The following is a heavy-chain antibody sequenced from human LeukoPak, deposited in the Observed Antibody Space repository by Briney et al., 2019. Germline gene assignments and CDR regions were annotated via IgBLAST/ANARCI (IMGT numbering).Heavy chain of an antibody. D-gene: IGHD3-22*01. J-gene: IGHJ4*02. Sequence: GGSLRLSCAASGFTFSSYSMNWVRQAPGKGLEWVSSISSSSSYIYYADSVKGRSTISRDNAKNSLYLKMNRLRAEDTAVYYCARDSTYYYDSSGYPPDYWGQGTLVTVSS. CDR2: ISSSSSYI. CDR3: ARDSTYYYDSSGYPPDY. CDR1: GFTFSSYS. V-gene: IGHV3-21*01.